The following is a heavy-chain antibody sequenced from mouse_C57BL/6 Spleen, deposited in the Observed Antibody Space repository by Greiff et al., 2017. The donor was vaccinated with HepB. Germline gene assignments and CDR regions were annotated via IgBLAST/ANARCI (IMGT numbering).Heavy chain of an antibody. D-gene: IGHD2-14*01. V-gene: IGHV2-2*01. CDR2: IWSGGST. Sequence: VQRVESGPGLVQPSQSLSITCTVSGFSLTSYGVHWVRQSPGKGLEWLGVIWSGGSTDYNAAFISRLSISKDNSKSQVFFKMNSLQADDTAIYYCARKGTTEYYAMDYWGQGTSVTVSS. CDR1: GFSLTSYG. CDR3: ARKGTTEYYAMDY. J-gene: IGHJ4*01.